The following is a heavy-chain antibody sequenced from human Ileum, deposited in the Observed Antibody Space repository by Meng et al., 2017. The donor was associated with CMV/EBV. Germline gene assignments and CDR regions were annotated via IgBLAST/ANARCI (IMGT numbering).Heavy chain of an antibody. CDR1: GGSISSSSYY. CDR3: ARDHTSYGMDV. J-gene: IGHJ6*02. V-gene: IGHV4-39*07. CDR2: IYYSGST. Sequence: GPLRLSCTVSGGSISSSSYYWGWIRQPPGKGLEWIGSIYYSGSTYYNPSLKSRVTISVDTSKNQFSLKLSSVTAADTAVYYCARDHTSYGMDVWGQGTTVTVSS.